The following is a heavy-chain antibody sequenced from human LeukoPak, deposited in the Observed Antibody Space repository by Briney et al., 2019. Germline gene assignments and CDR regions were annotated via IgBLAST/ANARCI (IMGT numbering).Heavy chain of an antibody. J-gene: IGHJ5*02. CDR1: GYTLTELS. D-gene: IGHD1-1*01. CDR3: ATEYGNNWYTMWS. Sequence: GASVKVSCKVSGYTLTELSMHWVRQAPGKGLEWMGGFDHVDGETIYPQKFQGRVTMTEDTYTDTAYMELSGLRSEDTAVYYCATEYGNNWYTMWSWGQGTLVTVSS. V-gene: IGHV1-24*01. CDR2: FDHVDGET.